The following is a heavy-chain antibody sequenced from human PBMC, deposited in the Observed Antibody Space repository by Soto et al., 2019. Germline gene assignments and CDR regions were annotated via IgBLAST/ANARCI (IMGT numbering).Heavy chain of an antibody. CDR3: ARLKNYYDSSGYFLVHNWFDP. V-gene: IGHV5-51*01. CDR2: IYPGDSDT. Sequence: GESLKISCKGSGYSFTSYWIGWVRQMPGKGLEWMGIIYPGDSDTRYSPSFQGQVTTSADKSISTAYLQWSSLKASDTAMYYCARLKNYYDSSGYFLVHNWFDPWGQGTLVTVSS. CDR1: GYSFTSYW. J-gene: IGHJ5*02. D-gene: IGHD3-22*01.